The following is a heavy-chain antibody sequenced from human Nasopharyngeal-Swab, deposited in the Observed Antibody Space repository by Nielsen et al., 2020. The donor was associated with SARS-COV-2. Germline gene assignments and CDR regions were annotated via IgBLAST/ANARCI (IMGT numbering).Heavy chain of an antibody. CDR2: MNPNSGNT. V-gene: IGHV1-8*01. CDR3: ARDMGGYGIEDYYYYYGMDV. Sequence: ASVKVSCKASGYTFTSYDINWVRQATGQGLEWMGWMNPNSGNTGYAQKFQGRVTMTRNTSISTAYMELSSLRSEDTAVYYCARDMGGYGIEDYYYYYGMDVCGQGTTVTVSS. D-gene: IGHD5-12*01. J-gene: IGHJ6*02. CDR1: GYTFTSYD.